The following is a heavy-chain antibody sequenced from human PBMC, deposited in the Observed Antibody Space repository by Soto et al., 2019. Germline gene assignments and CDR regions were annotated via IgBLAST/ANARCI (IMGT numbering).Heavy chain of an antibody. CDR2: IYTGGTT. CDR3: ARARRESGGDDLGD. Sequence: EVQLVESGGGLVQPGGSLTLSCAASGFSVSDYYMSWVRQAPGKGLEWVSIIYTGGTTYYEDSLKGRVTFSRDSAKNTLYLQINRLRVEDTGVYYCARARRESGGDDLGDWGQGTMVTVSS. D-gene: IGHD2-21*02. CDR1: GFSVSDYY. V-gene: IGHV3-66*01. J-gene: IGHJ4*02.